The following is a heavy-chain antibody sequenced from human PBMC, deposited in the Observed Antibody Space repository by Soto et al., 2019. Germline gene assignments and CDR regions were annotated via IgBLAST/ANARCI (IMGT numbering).Heavy chain of an antibody. Sequence: PGGSLRLSCAASGFTVSSNYMSWVRQAPGKGLEWVSVIYSGGSTYYADSVKGRSTISRDNSKNTLYLQMNSLRVEDTAVYYCARVPYYGAAVDYWGQGTLVTVSS. CDR3: ARVPYYGAAVDY. D-gene: IGHD3-10*01. CDR1: GFTVSSNY. J-gene: IGHJ4*02. CDR2: IYSGGST. V-gene: IGHV3-53*01.